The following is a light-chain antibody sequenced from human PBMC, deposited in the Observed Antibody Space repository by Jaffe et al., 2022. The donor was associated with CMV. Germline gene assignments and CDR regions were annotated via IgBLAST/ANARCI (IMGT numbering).Light chain of an antibody. V-gene: IGLV2-14*03. J-gene: IGLJ3*02. CDR1: SSDIGGYNY. Sequence: QSALTQPASVSGSPGQSITISCTGTSSDIGGYNYVSWYQQHPGKAPKLIISDVSDRPSGVSNRFSGSKSGNTASLTISGLQAEDEADYYCSSYTSSSTWVFGGGTKLTVL. CDR3: SSYTSSSTWV. CDR2: DVS.